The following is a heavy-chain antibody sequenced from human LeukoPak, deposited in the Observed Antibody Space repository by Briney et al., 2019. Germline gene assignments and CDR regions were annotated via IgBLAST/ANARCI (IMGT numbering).Heavy chain of an antibody. Sequence: SETLSLTCTVSGGSISSYYWSWIRQPAGKGLEWIGRIYTSGSTNYNPSLKSRVTMSVDTSKNQFSLKLSSVTAADTAVYYCARERYDILTGYDIGTFDYWGQGTLVTVSS. CDR1: GGSISSYY. V-gene: IGHV4-4*07. CDR2: IYTSGST. J-gene: IGHJ4*02. D-gene: IGHD3-9*01. CDR3: ARERYDILTGYDIGTFDY.